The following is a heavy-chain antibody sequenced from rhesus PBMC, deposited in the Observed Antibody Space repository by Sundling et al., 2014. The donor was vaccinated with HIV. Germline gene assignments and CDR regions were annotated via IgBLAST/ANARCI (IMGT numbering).Heavy chain of an antibody. V-gene: IGHV3-136*01. Sequence: DVQLVESGGKLVQPGGSLRLSCAASGFTLSSYGMSWVRQAPGKGLEWVSSISSASSYIYYADSVKGRFTISRDNAKNSLSLQLNSLRAEDTAVYYCTRVSPWGTNYLDYWGQGVLVTVSS. J-gene: IGHJ4*01. D-gene: IGHD3-34*01. CDR2: ISSASSYI. CDR1: GFTLSSYG. CDR3: TRVSPWGTNYLDY.